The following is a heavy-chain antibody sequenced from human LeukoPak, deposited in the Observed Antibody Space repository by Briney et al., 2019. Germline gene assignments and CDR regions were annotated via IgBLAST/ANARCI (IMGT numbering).Heavy chain of an antibody. Sequence: GASVKASCKASGYTFTSYDINWVRQATGQGLEWMGWSSGYNGNTNYAQKLQGRVTMTTDTSTSTAYMELRSLRSDDTAVYYCARRGGSRPLDYWGQGTLVTVSS. CDR3: ARRGGSRPLDY. CDR1: GYTFTSYD. V-gene: IGHV1-18*01. J-gene: IGHJ4*02. D-gene: IGHD2-15*01. CDR2: SSGYNGNT.